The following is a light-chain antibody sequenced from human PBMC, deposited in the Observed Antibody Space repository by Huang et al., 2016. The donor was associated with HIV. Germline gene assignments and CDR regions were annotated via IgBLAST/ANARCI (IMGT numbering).Light chain of an antibody. CDR1: QDISNY. V-gene: IGKV1-33*01. Sequence: DIQMTQSPSSLSASVGDRVTITCQASQDISNYLSWYQHKPGRAPKPLIFDASSLETGVPSRFRGSVSGTYFTLTIASLQPEDVATYYCQHYDDPYTFGQGTKLEIK. CDR3: QHYDDPYT. J-gene: IGKJ2*01. CDR2: DAS.